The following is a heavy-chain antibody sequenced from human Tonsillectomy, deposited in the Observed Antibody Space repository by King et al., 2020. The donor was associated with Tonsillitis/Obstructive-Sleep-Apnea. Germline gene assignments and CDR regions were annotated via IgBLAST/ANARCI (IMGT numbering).Heavy chain of an antibody. CDR1: GFTFSNYE. D-gene: IGHD1-26*01. Sequence: VQLVESGGGLVQPGGSLRLPCAASGFTFSNYEMNWVRQAPGKGLEWVSYISSSGSTIYYADSVKGRFTISRDNARSSVYLQMNSLRADDTAVYYCARDVSGVGATPDYWGQGTLVTVSS. J-gene: IGHJ4*02. CDR2: ISSSGSTI. CDR3: ARDVSGVGATPDY. V-gene: IGHV3-48*03.